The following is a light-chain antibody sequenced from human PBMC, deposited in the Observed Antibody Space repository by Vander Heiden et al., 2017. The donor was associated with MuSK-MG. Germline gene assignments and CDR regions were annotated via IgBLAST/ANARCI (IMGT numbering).Light chain of an antibody. CDR1: QGISNY. Sequence: DMQMTQSPFLLYASVGDRVTSPSRVSQGISNYLASFQQNPEKAPKSLIYAASSLQSRVPSMFSGSASGTDFTLTISSLQPEDFATYCWQQDNSYPYTFGQGTKLEIK. CDR3: QQDNSYPYT. CDR2: AAS. V-gene: IGKV1-16*01. J-gene: IGKJ2*01.